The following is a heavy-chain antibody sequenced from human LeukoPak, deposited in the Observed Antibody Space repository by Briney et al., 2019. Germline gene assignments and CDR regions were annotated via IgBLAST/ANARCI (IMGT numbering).Heavy chain of an antibody. D-gene: IGHD3-22*01. J-gene: IGHJ4*02. CDR1: GYSISSGYY. CDR3: ARLGAYYYDSSGYYYNRYFDY. V-gene: IGHV4-38-2*02. CDR2: VYHSGST. Sequence: SETLSLTCTVSGYSISSGYYWGWIRQSPGKGLEWIGSVYHSGSTYYNPSLKSPVTISVDTSNNQFSLELSSVTAADTAVYYCARLGAYYYDSSGYYYNRYFDYWGQGILVTVSS.